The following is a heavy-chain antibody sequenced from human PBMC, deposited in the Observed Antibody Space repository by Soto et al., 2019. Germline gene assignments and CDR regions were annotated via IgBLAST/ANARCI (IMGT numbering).Heavy chain of an antibody. Sequence: PGGSLRLSCAASGFTFSSYAMSWVRQAPGEGLEFVSSISESGSRYYADSVKGRFTISRDTSKNTLYLQMNSLRAEDTAVFYCAKNGKGLITTLTTIDYWGQGNLVTVS. J-gene: IGHJ4*02. V-gene: IGHV3-23*01. D-gene: IGHD4-17*01. CDR1: GFTFSSYA. CDR3: AKNGKGLITTLTTIDY. CDR2: ISESGSR.